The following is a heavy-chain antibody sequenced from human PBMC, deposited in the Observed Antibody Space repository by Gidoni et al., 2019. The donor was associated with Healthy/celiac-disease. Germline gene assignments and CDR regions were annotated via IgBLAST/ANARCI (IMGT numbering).Heavy chain of an antibody. J-gene: IGHJ4*02. V-gene: IGHV3-30*18. CDR2: ISYDGSNK. Sequence: QVQLVESGGGVVQPGRSLRLSCAASGFTFSSYGMHWVRQAPGKGLEWVAVISYDGSNKYYADSVKGRFTISRDNSKNTLYLQMNSLRAEDTAVYYCAKDQITMVRARHPSLFDYWGQGTLVTVSS. CDR1: GFTFSSYG. CDR3: AKDQITMVRARHPSLFDY. D-gene: IGHD3-10*01.